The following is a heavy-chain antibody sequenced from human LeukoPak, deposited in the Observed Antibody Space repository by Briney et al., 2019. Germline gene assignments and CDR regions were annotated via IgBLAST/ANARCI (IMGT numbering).Heavy chain of an antibody. Sequence: GGSLRLSCRASGFAFSSYAMSWVRQAQGKGLEWVSAISGTGDSTYSADSVKGRFTISRDNSKNTLYLQMNSLRVEDTAVYYCAKAPDYWGQGTLVTVSS. CDR3: AKAPDY. CDR1: GFAFSSYA. CDR2: ISGTGDST. V-gene: IGHV3-23*01. J-gene: IGHJ4*02.